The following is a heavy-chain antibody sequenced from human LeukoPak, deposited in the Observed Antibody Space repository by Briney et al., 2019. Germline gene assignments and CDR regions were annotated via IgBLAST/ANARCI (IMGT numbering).Heavy chain of an antibody. CDR3: ARGDCSSTSCYGWFDP. CDR2: INPNSGGT. V-gene: IGHV1-2*02. J-gene: IGHJ5*02. Sequence: ASVKVSCKASGYTFTGYYIHWVRQAPGQGLEWMGWINPNSGGTNYAQKFQGRVTMTRDTSISTAYMELSRLRSDDTAVYYCARGDCSSTSCYGWFDPWGQGTLVTVSS. D-gene: IGHD2-2*01. CDR1: GYTFTGYY.